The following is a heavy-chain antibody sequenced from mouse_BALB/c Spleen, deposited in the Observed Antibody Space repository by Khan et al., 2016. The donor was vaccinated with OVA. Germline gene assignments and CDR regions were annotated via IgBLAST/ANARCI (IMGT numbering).Heavy chain of an antibody. V-gene: IGHV3-2*02. J-gene: IGHJ2*01. CDR3: ARTARIKY. D-gene: IGHD1-2*01. CDR1: GYSITSGYG. CDR2: ISYSGST. Sequence: EVQLQESGPGLVKPSQSLSLTCTVTGYSITSGYGWNWIRQFPGNKLEWMGYISYSGSTNYNPSLKSRISITRATSKNQFFLQLNSVTTKDTATYYCARTARIKYWGQGTTLTVSS.